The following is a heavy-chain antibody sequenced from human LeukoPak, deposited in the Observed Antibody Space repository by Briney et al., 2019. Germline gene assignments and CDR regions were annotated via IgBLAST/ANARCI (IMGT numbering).Heavy chain of an antibody. CDR2: IWPDGSDK. J-gene: IGHJ4*02. Sequence: AGGSLRLSCAASGFSFSTYWMSWVRQGPGKGLEWVATIWPDGSDKKYVDSVRDRFTISRDNAKNSLYLQMNSQSADDTAVYFCARLFGGVTTFDYWGQGALVTVSS. V-gene: IGHV3-7*01. CDR1: GFSFSTYW. D-gene: IGHD4-17*01. CDR3: ARLFGGVTTFDY.